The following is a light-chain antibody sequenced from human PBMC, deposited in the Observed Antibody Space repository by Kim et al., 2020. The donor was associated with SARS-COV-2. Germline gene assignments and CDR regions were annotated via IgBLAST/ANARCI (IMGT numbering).Light chain of an antibody. J-gene: IGKJ4*01. CDR2: AAS. Sequence: DIQMTQSPSSLSASVGDRITITCRASQDISNYLAWYQQQPGKVPKLLIFAASTLQSAVPSRFSGSGSGTDFTLTISSLQPEDVATYYCQKYNSAPLTFGGGTKVDIK. V-gene: IGKV1-27*01. CDR3: QKYNSAPLT. CDR1: QDISNY.